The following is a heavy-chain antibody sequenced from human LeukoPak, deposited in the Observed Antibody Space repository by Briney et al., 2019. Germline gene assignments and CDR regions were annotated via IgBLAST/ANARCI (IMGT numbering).Heavy chain of an antibody. CDR2: INHSGST. Sequence: SETLSLTCAVYGGSFSGYYWSWIRQPPGQGLEWIGEINHSGSTNYNPSLKSRVTISVDTSKNQFSLKLSSVTAADTAVYYCARGLRFWSGYYPHASFDCWGQGTLVTVSS. CDR1: GGSFSGYY. CDR3: ARGLRFWSGYYPHASFDC. D-gene: IGHD3-3*01. J-gene: IGHJ4*02. V-gene: IGHV4-34*01.